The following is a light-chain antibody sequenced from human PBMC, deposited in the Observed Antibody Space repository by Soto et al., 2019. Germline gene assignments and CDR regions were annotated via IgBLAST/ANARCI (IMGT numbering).Light chain of an antibody. V-gene: IGKV1-9*01. J-gene: IGKJ3*01. CDR3: QQLNSYSMVT. CDR2: AAS. CDR1: QGISSY. Sequence: DIQLTQSPSFLSASVGDRVTITCRASQGISSYLAWYQQKPGKAPKLLIYAASTLQSGVPSRFSGSGSGTESTLTISSLQPEDFATYYCQQLNSYSMVTFGPGTKVDIK.